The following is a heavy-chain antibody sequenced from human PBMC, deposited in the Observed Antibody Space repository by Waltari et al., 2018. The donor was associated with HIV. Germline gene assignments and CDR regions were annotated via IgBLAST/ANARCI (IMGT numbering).Heavy chain of an antibody. Sequence: EVQLVESGGGLVQPGESLRLSRAASGFTFSMYVMTWVRQAPGKGLQWVAGISGNGGSRYYTDSVKGRFTISRDNSKKTLYLQMDSLRAEDTAVYYCAKVPVLPTGREDYWGQGTLVTVSS. D-gene: IGHD2-2*01. V-gene: IGHV3-23*04. J-gene: IGHJ4*02. CDR1: GFTFSMYV. CDR3: AKVPVLPTGREDY. CDR2: ISGNGGSR.